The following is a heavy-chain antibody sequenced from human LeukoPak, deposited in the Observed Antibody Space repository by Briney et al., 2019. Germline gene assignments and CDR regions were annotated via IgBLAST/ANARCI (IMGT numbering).Heavy chain of an antibody. CDR2: ISGSGGTT. CDR3: AREMGGLDY. V-gene: IGHV3-23*01. D-gene: IGHD1-26*01. J-gene: IGHJ4*02. CDR1: GFSFSNFA. Sequence: GESLRLSCTASGFSFSNFAMSWVRQAPGKGLEWVSVISGSGGTTHYADSVKGRFTISRDNSKNTLYLQMSSLRAEDTAVYYCAREMGGLDYWGQGTLVTVSS.